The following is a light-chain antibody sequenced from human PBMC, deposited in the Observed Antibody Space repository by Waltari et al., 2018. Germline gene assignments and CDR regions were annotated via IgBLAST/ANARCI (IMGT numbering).Light chain of an antibody. V-gene: IGLV3-1*01. CDR1: NLGAKF. Sequence: SYDLSQPPSVSVSPGQTARITCPGENLGAKFVSWYQHKAGQSPALVMYQDKKRPSGIPERISGSNSGDTATLTISETQALDQADYYCQSWDSSTAVIFGGGTNLTVV. CDR3: QSWDSSTAVI. J-gene: IGLJ2*01. CDR2: QDK.